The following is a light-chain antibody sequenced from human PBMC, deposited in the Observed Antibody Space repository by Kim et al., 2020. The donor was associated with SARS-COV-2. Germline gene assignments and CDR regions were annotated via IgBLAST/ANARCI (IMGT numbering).Light chain of an antibody. CDR1: SGYSSYS. Sequence: QAVVTQSPSASASLGASVKFTCTLSSGYSSYSIAWHQQQSQKGPRFLMNLHSDGTHDKGDGIPDRFSGSSSGAERYLTISSLQSEDEADYYCQAWGAGFRVFGGGTQLTVL. V-gene: IGLV4-69*01. J-gene: IGLJ3*02. CDR2: LHSDGTH. CDR3: QAWGAGFRV.